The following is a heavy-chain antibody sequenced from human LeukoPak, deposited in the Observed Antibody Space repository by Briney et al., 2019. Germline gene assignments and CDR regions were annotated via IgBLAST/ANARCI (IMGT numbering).Heavy chain of an antibody. CDR3: ARAGSGLPYYYYGMDV. CDR1: AGSISSYY. J-gene: IGHJ6*02. Sequence: PSETLSLTCTVSAGSISSYYWSWIRQPPGKGLEWIGYIHSSGSTNYNPSLKSRVTISVDTSKNQFSLKLSSVTAADTAVYYCARAGSGLPYYYYGMDVWGQGTTVTVSS. CDR2: IHSSGST. D-gene: IGHD3-10*01. V-gene: IGHV4-59*01.